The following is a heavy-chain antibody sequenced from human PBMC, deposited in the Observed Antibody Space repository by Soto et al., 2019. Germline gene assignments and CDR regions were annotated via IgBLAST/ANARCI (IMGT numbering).Heavy chain of an antibody. V-gene: IGHV1-3*01. CDR3: ARVLRYCDSCYGMDV. D-gene: IGHD3-9*01. Sequence: ASVKVSCKASGYTFTSYAMDWVRHAPGQRLEWMGWINAGNGNTKYSQKFQGRVTITRDTSARTAYMALNSLRAEDPAECYCARVLRYCDSCYGMDVWGQGTTVTVSS. CDR1: GYTFTSYA. J-gene: IGHJ6*02. CDR2: INAGNGNT.